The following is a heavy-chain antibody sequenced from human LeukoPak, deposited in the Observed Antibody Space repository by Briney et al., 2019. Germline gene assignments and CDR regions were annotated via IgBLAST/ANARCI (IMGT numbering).Heavy chain of an antibody. D-gene: IGHD5-12*01. CDR1: GFIFSTYG. J-gene: IGHJ5*02. V-gene: IGHV3-9*01. CDR3: ARSGYDETNWFDP. Sequence: GRSLRLSCAASGFIFSTYGMHWVRQAPGKGLEWVSGISWNSGSIGYADSVKGRFTISRDNAKNSLYLQMNSLRAEDTALYYCARSGYDETNWFDPWGQGTLVTVSS. CDR2: ISWNSGSI.